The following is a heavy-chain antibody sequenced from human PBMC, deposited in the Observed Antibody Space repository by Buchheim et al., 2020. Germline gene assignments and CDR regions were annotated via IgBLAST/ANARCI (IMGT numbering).Heavy chain of an antibody. CDR3: ASLLYGSGSYYRSFDY. CDR1: GFTFSSYG. CDR2: IWYDGSNK. J-gene: IGHJ4*02. D-gene: IGHD3-10*01. V-gene: IGHV3-33*03. Sequence: QVQLVESGGGVVQPGRSLRLSCAASGFTFSSYGMHWVRQAPGKGLEWVAVIWYDGSNKYYADSVKGRFTISRDNSKNTLYLQMNNLRAEDTAVYYCASLLYGSGSYYRSFDYWGQGTL.